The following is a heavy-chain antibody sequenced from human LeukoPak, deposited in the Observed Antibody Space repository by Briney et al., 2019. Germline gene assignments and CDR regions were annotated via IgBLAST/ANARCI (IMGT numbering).Heavy chain of an antibody. V-gene: IGHV4-61*05. D-gene: IGHD5-18*01. CDR1: GGSIISSTFY. CDR2: MYYSGST. CDR3: ARGAIHTAMSPPYNWFDP. J-gene: IGHJ5*02. Sequence: PSETLSLTCTVSGGSIISSTFYWGWVRQPPGKGLEWLGYMYYSGSTYYNPSLKSRVTISVDRSKNQFSLKLSSVTAADTAVYYCARGAIHTAMSPPYNWFDPWGQGTLVTVSS.